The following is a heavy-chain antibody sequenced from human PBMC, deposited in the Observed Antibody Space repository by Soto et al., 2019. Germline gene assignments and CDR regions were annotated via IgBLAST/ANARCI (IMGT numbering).Heavy chain of an antibody. V-gene: IGHV3-30*18. CDR2: ISQDGNDH. J-gene: IGHJ4*02. Sequence: QVQLVESGGGVVQPGTSLRLSCAASGFTFSTYGMHWVRQAPGKGLEWVAVISQDGNDHYYADSVKGRFTVSRDNSKTTVSLQMHSLRPEDTAFYYCAKDRWEFTRYFDSWGQGTLVTVSS. CDR1: GFTFSTYG. CDR3: AKDRWEFTRYFDS. D-gene: IGHD1-26*01.